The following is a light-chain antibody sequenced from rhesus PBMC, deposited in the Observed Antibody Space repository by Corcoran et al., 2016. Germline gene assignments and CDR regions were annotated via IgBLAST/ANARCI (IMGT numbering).Light chain of an antibody. Sequence: DIQMTQSPSSLSASTGDRVTITCRASQAINTDLNWYQQKPGKPPKRLISTAPSLETGVPSRLSGSGSGTEFVLTIRKLQAEDFATYYCQQYKNTPLTFGGGTKVEIK. CDR1: QAINTD. J-gene: IGKJ4*01. CDR3: QQYKNTPLT. CDR2: TAP. V-gene: IGKV1-43*01.